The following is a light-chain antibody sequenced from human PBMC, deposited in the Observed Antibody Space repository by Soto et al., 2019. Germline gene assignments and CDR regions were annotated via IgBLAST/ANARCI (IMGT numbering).Light chain of an antibody. V-gene: IGLV1-40*01. Sequence: QPVLTQPPSVSGAPGQRVTISCTGSSSNIGAGYDVHWYQQLPGTAPKLLIYGNSNRPSGVPDRFSGSKSGTSASLAITGRQAVDVANYCCHSYDSSLSGYVFGSGTKLTVL. CDR2: GNS. J-gene: IGLJ1*01. CDR1: SSNIGAGYD. CDR3: HSYDSSLSGYV.